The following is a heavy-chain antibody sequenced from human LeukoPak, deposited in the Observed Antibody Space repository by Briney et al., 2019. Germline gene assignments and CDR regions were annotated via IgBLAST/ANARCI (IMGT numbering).Heavy chain of an antibody. Sequence: GASVKVSCKVSGYTLTDLSMHWVRQVPGKGLEWMGSFDPEDGETIYTQKFQGRVTMTEDTSTETAYMELSSLRSEDTAMYYCATATVVAASPFWRCDYWGQGTLVTVSS. CDR2: FDPEDGET. J-gene: IGHJ4*02. CDR1: GYTLTDLS. D-gene: IGHD2-15*01. CDR3: ATATVVAASPFWRCDY. V-gene: IGHV1-24*01.